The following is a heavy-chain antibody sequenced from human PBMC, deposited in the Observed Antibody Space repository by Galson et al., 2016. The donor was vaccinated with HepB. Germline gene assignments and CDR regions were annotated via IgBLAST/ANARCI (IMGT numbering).Heavy chain of an antibody. CDR2: ISAYNGNT. CDR3: AGGAGVAANPRAFDI. J-gene: IGHJ3*02. Sequence: SVKVSCKASGYTFPSYGIHWVRQAPGQGLEWMGWISAYNGNTNYAQNLQGRVTMTTDTSTSTAYTELRSLRFDETAVYYCAGGAGVAANPRAFDIWGQGTMVTVSS. CDR1: GYTFPSYG. D-gene: IGHD2-15*01. V-gene: IGHV1-18*04.